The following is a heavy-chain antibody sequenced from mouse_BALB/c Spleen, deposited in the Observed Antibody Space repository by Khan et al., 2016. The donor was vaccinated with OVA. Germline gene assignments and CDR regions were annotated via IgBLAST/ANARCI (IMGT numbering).Heavy chain of an antibody. D-gene: IGHD1-2*01. Sequence: QVQLQQSGAEPARPGASVKLSCKASGYTFTDYYINWVKLRTGQGLEWIGEISPGSGDTYYNERFKGKATLTADKSSSTAYMQLSSLTSEASAVYFCARRNYFGYTFAYWGQGTLVTVSA. CDR1: GYTFTDYY. V-gene: IGHV1-77*01. CDR2: ISPGSGDT. CDR3: ARRNYFGYTFAY. J-gene: IGHJ3*01.